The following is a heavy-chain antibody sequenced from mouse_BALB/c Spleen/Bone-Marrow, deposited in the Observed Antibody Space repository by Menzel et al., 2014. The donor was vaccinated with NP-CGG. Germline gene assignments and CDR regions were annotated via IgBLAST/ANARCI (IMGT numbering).Heavy chain of an antibody. J-gene: IGHJ1*01. CDR1: GYTFTSYV. D-gene: IGHD2-2*01. CDR3: ARSLYGYDWYFDV. CDR2: INPYNDDT. Sequence: EVQLQQSGPELVKPGASVKMSCKASGYTFTSYVVHWVKQKPGQGLEWIGNINPYNDDTMYNEKFKGKATLTSDKSSSTAYMELSSLTSEDSVVYYCARSLYGYDWYFDVWGAGTTVTVSS. V-gene: IGHV1-14*01.